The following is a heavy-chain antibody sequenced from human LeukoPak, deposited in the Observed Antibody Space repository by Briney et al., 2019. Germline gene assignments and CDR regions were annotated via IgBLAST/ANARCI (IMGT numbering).Heavy chain of an antibody. CDR3: TKDISYDFWSGYRYMDV. Sequence: PGGSLRLSCAVSGFTLDDYAMHWVRQAPGKGLEWVSSINWNSGNIGYADSVKGRFTISRDNAKNSLYLQMYSLRAEDTALYYCTKDISYDFWSGYRYMDVWGKGTTVTVSS. CDR2: INWNSGNI. V-gene: IGHV3-9*01. CDR1: GFTLDDYA. D-gene: IGHD3-3*01. J-gene: IGHJ6*03.